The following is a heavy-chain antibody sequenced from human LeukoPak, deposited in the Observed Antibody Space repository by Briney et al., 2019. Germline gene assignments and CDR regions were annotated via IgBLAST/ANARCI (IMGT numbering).Heavy chain of an antibody. CDR2: INPNSGGT. J-gene: IGHJ5*02. CDR1: GYTFTGYY. Sequence: ASVKVSCKASGYTFTGYYMHWVRQAPGQGLEWMVWINPNSGGTNYAQKFQGRVTMTRDTSISTAYMELSRLRSDDTAVYYCARLRKGGLRIWGWFDPWGQGTLVTVSS. CDR3: ARLRKGGLRIWGWFDP. V-gene: IGHV1-2*02. D-gene: IGHD5-12*01.